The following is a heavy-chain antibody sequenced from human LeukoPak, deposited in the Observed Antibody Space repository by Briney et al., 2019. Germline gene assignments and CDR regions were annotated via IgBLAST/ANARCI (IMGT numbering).Heavy chain of an antibody. V-gene: IGHV4-34*01. J-gene: IGHJ4*02. Sequence: SETLSLTCAVYGGSFSGYYWSWIRQPPGKGLEWIGEINHSGSTNYNPSLKSRVTISVDTSKNQFSLKLSSVTAADTAVYSCARVSIVVVTIDYWGQGALVTVSS. CDR3: ARVSIVVVTIDY. CDR2: INHSGST. CDR1: GGSFSGYY. D-gene: IGHD3-22*01.